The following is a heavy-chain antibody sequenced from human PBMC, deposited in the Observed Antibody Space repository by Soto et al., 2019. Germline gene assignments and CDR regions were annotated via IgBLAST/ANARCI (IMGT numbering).Heavy chain of an antibody. Sequence: QVQLVQSGAEVKKPGASVKVSCKASGYSFTSYRISWVRQAPGQGLEWMGWISVYNGDTNYAQKLQGRXXMXTXXSTSTAYMELRSLRSDDTAVYYCARDRGSWSYFDYWGQGTLVTVSS. D-gene: IGHD6-13*01. CDR2: ISVYNGDT. CDR3: ARDRGSWSYFDY. CDR1: GYSFTSYR. J-gene: IGHJ4*02. V-gene: IGHV1-18*01.